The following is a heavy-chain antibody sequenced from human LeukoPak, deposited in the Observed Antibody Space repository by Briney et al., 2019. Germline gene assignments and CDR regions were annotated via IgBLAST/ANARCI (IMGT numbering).Heavy chain of an antibody. CDR3: ARAPSEIGGYYPEYFRH. CDR1: GLTFSSYW. V-gene: IGHV3-74*01. CDR2: IKSDGST. D-gene: IGHD3-22*01. J-gene: IGHJ1*01. Sequence: QSGGSLRLSCAASGLTFSSYWTHWVRQAPGKGLVWVSHIKSDGSTRYADSVKGRFTISRDNAKNTVSLQMTSLRAEDTGVYYCARAPSEIGGYYPEYFRHWGQGTLVIVSS.